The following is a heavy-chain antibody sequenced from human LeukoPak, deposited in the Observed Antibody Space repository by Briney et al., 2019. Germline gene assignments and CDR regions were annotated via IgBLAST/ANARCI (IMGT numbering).Heavy chain of an antibody. D-gene: IGHD6-6*01. CDR1: GGSFSGYY. J-gene: IGHJ4*02. CDR3: AILYSSSRSF. V-gene: IGHV4-34*01. CDR2: INHSGST. Sequence: PSETLSLTCAVYGGSFSGYYWSWIRQPPGKGLEWIGEINHSGSTNYNPSLKSRVTISVDTSKNQFSLKLGSVTAADTAVYYCAILYSSSRSFWGQGTLVTVSS.